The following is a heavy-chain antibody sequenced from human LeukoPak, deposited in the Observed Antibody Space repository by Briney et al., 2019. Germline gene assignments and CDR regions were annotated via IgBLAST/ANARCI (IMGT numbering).Heavy chain of an antibody. V-gene: IGHV1-24*01. CDR1: GYTLTELS. CDR2: FDPEDGET. Sequence: ASVKVSCKVSGYTLTELSMHWVRQAPGKGLEWMGGFDPEDGETIYAQKFQGRVTMTEDTSTDTAYMELSSLRSDDTAVYYCARMYSSKYYYYYYMDVWGKGTTVTVSS. J-gene: IGHJ6*03. D-gene: IGHD6-13*01. CDR3: ARMYSSKYYYYYYMDV.